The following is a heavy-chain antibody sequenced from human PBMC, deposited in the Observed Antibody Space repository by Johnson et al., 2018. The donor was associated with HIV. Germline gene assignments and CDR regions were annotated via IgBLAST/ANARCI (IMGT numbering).Heavy chain of an antibody. Sequence: VQLVESGGGVVQPGRSLRLSCAASGFTFDDYAMHWVRQAPGKGLEWVSLISWDGGSTYYADSVKGRFTISRDNSKNSLYLQMNRLRAEDTAVYYCARVGATGVDAFDIWGQGTMVTVSS. J-gene: IGHJ3*02. CDR2: ISWDGGST. V-gene: IGHV3-43D*03. CDR3: ARVGATGVDAFDI. D-gene: IGHD3-16*01. CDR1: GFTFDDYA.